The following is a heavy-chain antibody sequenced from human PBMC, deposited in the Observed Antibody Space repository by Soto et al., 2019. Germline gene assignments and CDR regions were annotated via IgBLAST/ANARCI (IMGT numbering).Heavy chain of an antibody. J-gene: IGHJ4*02. CDR1: GFIFSSYW. Sequence: EVQLVESGGGLVQSGGSLRLSCAASGFIFSSYWMSWARQAPGKGLEWVANIKKDGSETNYVDSVKGRFTISRDNAKNSLYLQMNSLRTEDTAVYYCARQYCGGDCHLDYWGQGTLVTVSS. V-gene: IGHV3-7*01. CDR2: IKKDGSET. D-gene: IGHD2-21*02. CDR3: ARQYCGGDCHLDY.